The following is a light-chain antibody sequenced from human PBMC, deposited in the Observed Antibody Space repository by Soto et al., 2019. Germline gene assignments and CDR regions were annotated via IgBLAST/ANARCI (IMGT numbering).Light chain of an antibody. CDR1: QSISSW. CDR2: GAS. CDR3: QQYNSYSLT. Sequence: IQLTQSPSTLSASLGDRVTLTCRASQSISSWLAWYQQKPGKAPKLLIYGASSLESGVPLRFRGSGSGTESTLTISSLKPDDFATYYCQQYNSYSLTFGQGTKVDIK. V-gene: IGKV1-5*01. J-gene: IGKJ1*01.